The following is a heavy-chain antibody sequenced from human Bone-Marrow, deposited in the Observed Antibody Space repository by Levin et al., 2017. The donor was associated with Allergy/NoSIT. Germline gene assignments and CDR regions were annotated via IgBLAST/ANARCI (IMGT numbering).Heavy chain of an antibody. Sequence: ASVKVSCKASGYTFTSYYMHWVRQAPGQGLEWMGIINPSGGSTSYAQKFQGRVTMTRDTSTSTVYMELSSLRSEDTAVYYCARARRPIAVAGTNVGYWGQGTLVTVSS. J-gene: IGHJ4*02. CDR2: INPSGGST. CDR1: GYTFTSYY. D-gene: IGHD6-19*01. V-gene: IGHV1-46*01. CDR3: ARARRPIAVAGTNVGY.